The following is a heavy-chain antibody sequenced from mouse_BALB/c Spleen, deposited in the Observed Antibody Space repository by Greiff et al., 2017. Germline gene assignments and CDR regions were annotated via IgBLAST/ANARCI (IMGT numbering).Heavy chain of an antibody. D-gene: IGHD2-14*01. V-gene: IGHV2-9*02. CDR2: IWAGGST. CDR3: ARGGVPPYYYAMDY. J-gene: IGHJ4*01. CDR1: GFSLTSYG. Sequence: VQRVESGPGLVAPSQSLSITCTVSGFSLTSYGVHWVRQPPGKGLEWLGVIWAGGSTNYNSALMSRLSISKDNSKSQVFLKMNSLQTDDTAMYYCARGGVPPYYYAMDYWGQGTSVTVSS.